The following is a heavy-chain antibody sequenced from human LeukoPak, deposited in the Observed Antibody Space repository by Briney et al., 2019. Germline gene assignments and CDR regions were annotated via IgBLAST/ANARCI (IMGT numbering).Heavy chain of an antibody. CDR2: IIPIFGTA. D-gene: IGHD2-2*01. V-gene: IGHV1-69*13. Sequence: SVKVSCKASGGTFSSYAISWVRQAPGQGLEWMGGIIPIFGTANYAQKFQGRVTITSDESTSTAYMELSSLRSEDTAVYYCARLGYCSSTSCLDAFDIWGQGTMVTVSS. CDR1: GGTFSSYA. CDR3: ARLGYCSSTSCLDAFDI. J-gene: IGHJ3*02.